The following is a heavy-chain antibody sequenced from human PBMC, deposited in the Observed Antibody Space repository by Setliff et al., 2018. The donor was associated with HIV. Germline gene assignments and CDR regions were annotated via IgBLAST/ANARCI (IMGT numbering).Heavy chain of an antibody. J-gene: IGHJ4*02. Sequence: KLSETLSLTCTVSGGSITTTNYYWGWVRQSPGKGLEWIGVIYYRGSAYYNLSLQSRVTLSVDTSKNSFSLHLTSVTAADTAVYFCARARGPPLPVLDFWGPGTLVTVSS. CDR2: IYYRGSA. V-gene: IGHV4-39*07. CDR1: GGSITTTNYY. CDR3: ARARGPPLPVLDF. D-gene: IGHD3-10*01.